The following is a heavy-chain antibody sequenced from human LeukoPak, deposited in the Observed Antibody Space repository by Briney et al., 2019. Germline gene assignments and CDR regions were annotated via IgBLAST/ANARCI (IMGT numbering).Heavy chain of an antibody. CDR2: INPNSGGT. Sequence: GASVKVSCKASGYTFTGYYMHWVRQAPGQGLEWMGWINPNSGGTNYAQKFQGRVTMTWVTSISTAYMELSSLRSDDTAVYYCARSPQGSSSWFVHNYYYYYMDVWGKGTTVTVSS. CDR3: ARSPQGSSSWFVHNYYYYYMDV. CDR1: GYTFTGYY. D-gene: IGHD6-13*01. V-gene: IGHV1-2*02. J-gene: IGHJ6*03.